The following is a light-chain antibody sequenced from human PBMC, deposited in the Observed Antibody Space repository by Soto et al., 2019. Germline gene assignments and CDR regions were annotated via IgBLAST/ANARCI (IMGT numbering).Light chain of an antibody. CDR2: DAS. V-gene: IGKV3-11*01. Sequence: EIVVTQSPATLSLSPGERATLSCRASQSVSSYLAWYQQKPGQAPRLLIYDASNRATGIPARFSGSGSGTDFTLTISSLEPEDFALYYCQQYGNSAPITFGQGTRLEIK. CDR1: QSVSSY. CDR3: QQYGNSAPIT. J-gene: IGKJ5*01.